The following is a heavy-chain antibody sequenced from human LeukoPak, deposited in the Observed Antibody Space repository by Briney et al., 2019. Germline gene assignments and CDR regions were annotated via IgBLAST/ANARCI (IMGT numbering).Heavy chain of an antibody. J-gene: IGHJ4*02. V-gene: IGHV4-30-2*01. Sequence: SETLSLTCAVSGGSISSGDYSWSWLRQPPGKGLEWFGYTNHSGSTYYNPSLKSRVTISVDRSKNQCSLKLRSVSAADTAVYYCARGGDYGSGCYYYWGQGTLVTVSS. CDR1: GGSISSGDYS. CDR3: ARGGDYGSGCYYY. D-gene: IGHD3-10*01. CDR2: TNHSGST.